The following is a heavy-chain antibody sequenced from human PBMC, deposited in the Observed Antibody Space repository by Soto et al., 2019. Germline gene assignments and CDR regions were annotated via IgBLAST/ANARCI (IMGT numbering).Heavy chain of an antibody. CDR1: GYIFTTYS. J-gene: IGHJ6*02. CDR2: MYPYNSET. V-gene: IGHV5-51*01. D-gene: IGHD2-21*02. Sequence: GESLNISCQGTGYIFTTYSIVWVRQMPGKGLEWMGIMYPYNSETRYSPSFQGQVTISADKSISTAYLQWSSLKASDTAMYYCVSPWGYCGTDCYPLDVWGQGTTVTVSS. CDR3: VSPWGYCGTDCYPLDV.